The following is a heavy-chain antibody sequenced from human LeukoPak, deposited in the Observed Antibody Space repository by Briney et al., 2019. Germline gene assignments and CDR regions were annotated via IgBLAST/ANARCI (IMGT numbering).Heavy chain of an antibody. Sequence: GGSLRLSCAASGFTFSSYTMHWVRQAPGKGLEWGAVISFDGSNKYYVDSVKGRFTISRDSSKNTLFLQMNSLRTEDTAVYYCAKTGNYHHNWFDPWGQGTLVTVSS. D-gene: IGHD3-10*01. CDR2: ISFDGSNK. V-gene: IGHV3-30*18. CDR3: AKTGNYHHNWFDP. J-gene: IGHJ5*02. CDR1: GFTFSSYT.